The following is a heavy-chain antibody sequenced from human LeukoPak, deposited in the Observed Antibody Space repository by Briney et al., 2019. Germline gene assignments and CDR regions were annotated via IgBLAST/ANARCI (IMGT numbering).Heavy chain of an antibody. CDR2: IYYSGST. Sequence: SETLSLTCTVSGGSISSYYWSWIRQPPGKGLEWIGYIYYSGSTNYNPSLKSRVTISVDTCKNQFSLKLSSVTAADAAVYYCARGEGLGDFDYWGQGALVTVSS. J-gene: IGHJ4*02. CDR1: GGSISSYY. V-gene: IGHV4-59*01. D-gene: IGHD5-24*01. CDR3: ARGEGLGDFDY.